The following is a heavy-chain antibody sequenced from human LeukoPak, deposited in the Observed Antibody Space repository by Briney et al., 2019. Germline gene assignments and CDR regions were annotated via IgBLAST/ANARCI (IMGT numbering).Heavy chain of an antibody. J-gene: IGHJ6*03. V-gene: IGHV3-74*01. CDR3: ARVGGYDFWSGYTHGPEYYYYYYYMDV. D-gene: IGHD3-3*01. CDR1: GFTFSSYW. CDR2: INSDGSST. Sequence: PGGSLRLSCAASGFTFSSYWMHWVRQAPGKGLVWVSRINSDGSSTSYADSVKGRFTISRDNAKNTLYLQTNSLRAEDTAVYYCARVGGYDFWSGYTHGPEYYYYYYYMDVWGKGTTVTVSS.